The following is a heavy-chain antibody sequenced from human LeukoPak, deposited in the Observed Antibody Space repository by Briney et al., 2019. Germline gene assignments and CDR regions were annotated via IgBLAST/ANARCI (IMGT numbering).Heavy chain of an antibody. J-gene: IGHJ5*02. CDR3: ARHPEWDREAGLT. CDR2: IYYSGST. CDR1: GGSIMSHY. Sequence: PSETLSLTCTVSGGSIMSHYWSWSRQPLGKGLEWIGYIYYSGSTKYNPSLKSRVTISVDTSKKQFSLKLSSVTAADTAVYYCARHPEWDREAGLTWGQGTLVTVTS. D-gene: IGHD1-26*01. V-gene: IGHV4-59*08.